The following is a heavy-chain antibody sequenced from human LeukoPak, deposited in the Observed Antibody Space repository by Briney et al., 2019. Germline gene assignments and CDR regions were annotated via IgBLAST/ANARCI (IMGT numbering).Heavy chain of an antibody. Sequence: GGSLRLSCAASGFTFSSYAMSWVRQAPGKGLEWVSAISGSGGSTYYADSMKGRFTISRDNSKNKLYLQMNSLRAEDTAVYYCAKDMGITMIVVVTGPAGYWGQGTLVTVSS. D-gene: IGHD3-22*01. CDR2: ISGSGGST. V-gene: IGHV3-23*01. CDR1: GFTFSSYA. CDR3: AKDMGITMIVVVTGPAGY. J-gene: IGHJ4*02.